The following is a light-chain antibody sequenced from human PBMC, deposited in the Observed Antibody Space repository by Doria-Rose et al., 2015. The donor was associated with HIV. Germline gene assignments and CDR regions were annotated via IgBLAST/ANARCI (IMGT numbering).Light chain of an antibody. Sequence: DIRVTQSPESLGMSLGERATLNCKSNQSLLYTSKNYLAWYQQKPGQPPKLLIYWASTRQSGVPARFSGSGSGTDFTLTISSLEAEDVAVYYCQQYYDTPSFGPWTTVDIK. CDR3: QQYYDTPS. CDR1: QSLLYTSKNY. V-gene: IGKV4-1*01. J-gene: IGKJ3*01. CDR2: WAS.